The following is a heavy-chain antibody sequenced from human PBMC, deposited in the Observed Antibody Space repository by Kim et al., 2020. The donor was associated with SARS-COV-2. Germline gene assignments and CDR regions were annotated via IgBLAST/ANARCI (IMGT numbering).Heavy chain of an antibody. D-gene: IGHD6-19*01. Sequence: GGSLRLSCAASGFTVSNSEMSWVRQAPGKGLECVSYINNNGDTIYYADSVKGRFTISRDNVKNSLYLQMNSLRAEDTAVYYCARDPRPGSWYFDYWDQGTLSTVSP. CDR3: ARDPRPGSWYFDY. J-gene: IGHJ4*02. CDR1: GFTVSNSE. CDR2: INNNGDTI. V-gene: IGHV3-48*03.